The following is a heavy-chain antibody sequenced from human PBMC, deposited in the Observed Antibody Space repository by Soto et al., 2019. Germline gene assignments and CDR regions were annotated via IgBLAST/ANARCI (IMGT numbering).Heavy chain of an antibody. CDR2: IKQDGSEK. Sequence: GGSLRLSCAASGFTFSCYWMSWVRQASGKGLVWVANIKQDGSEKYYVDSVKGRFTISRDNAKNSLYLQMNSLRAEDTAVYYCARAYTQYCSSTSCPGKFDYWGQGTLVTVSS. CDR1: GFTFSCYW. CDR3: ARAYTQYCSSTSCPGKFDY. J-gene: IGHJ4*02. D-gene: IGHD2-2*01. V-gene: IGHV3-7*01.